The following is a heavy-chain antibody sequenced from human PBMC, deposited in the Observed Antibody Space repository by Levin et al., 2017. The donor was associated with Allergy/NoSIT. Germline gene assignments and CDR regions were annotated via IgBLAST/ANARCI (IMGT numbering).Heavy chain of an antibody. D-gene: IGHD3-3*01. CDR3: ARDVVTLFGPLGS. Sequence: ASVKVSCKASGGTFDSLAINWVRQAPGQGLEWMGGIIPNFGKPNYAQKFQGRVTITADESTDTAHMELSSLRSDDTAVYYCARDVVTLFGPLGSWGQGTLVTVSS. V-gene: IGHV1-69*13. J-gene: IGHJ5*02. CDR2: IIPNFGKP. CDR1: GGTFDSLA.